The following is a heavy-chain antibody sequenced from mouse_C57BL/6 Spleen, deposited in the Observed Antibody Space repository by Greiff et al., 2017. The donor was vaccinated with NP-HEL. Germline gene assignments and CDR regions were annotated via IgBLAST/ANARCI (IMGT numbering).Heavy chain of an antibody. CDR3: TGYDYVLYYYAMDY. Sequence: EVKLMESGGGLVQPGGSMKLSCVASGFTFSNYWMNWVRQSPEKGLEWVAQIRLKSDNYATHYAESVKGRFTISRDDSKSSVYLQMNNLRAEDTGIYYCTGYDYVLYYYAMDYWGQGTSVTVSS. V-gene: IGHV6-3*01. CDR1: GFTFSNYW. J-gene: IGHJ4*01. D-gene: IGHD2-4*01. CDR2: IRLKSDNYAT.